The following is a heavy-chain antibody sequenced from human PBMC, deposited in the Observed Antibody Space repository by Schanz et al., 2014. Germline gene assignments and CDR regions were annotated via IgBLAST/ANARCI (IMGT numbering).Heavy chain of an antibody. CDR1: GFTFSNYA. Sequence: VQLVESGGGVVQPGGSLRLSCAASGFTFSNYAMSWVRQAPGKGLEWVANIKQDGSEKYYVDAVKGRFTISRDNAKNSMYLHMKSLRGEDTAVYYCARDNYYGSGSCAYWGQGTLVTVSS. D-gene: IGHD3-10*01. CDR3: ARDNYYGSGSCAY. CDR2: IKQDGSEK. V-gene: IGHV3-7*01. J-gene: IGHJ4*02.